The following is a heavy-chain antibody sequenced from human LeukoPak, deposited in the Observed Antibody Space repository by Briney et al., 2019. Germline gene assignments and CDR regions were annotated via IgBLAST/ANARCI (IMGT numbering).Heavy chain of an antibody. CDR3: ARGPSKSNAFDI. V-gene: IGHV3-7*01. J-gene: IGHJ3*02. Sequence: GGSLRLSCAASGFTFSSYWMSWVRQAPGKGLEWVANIKQDGSDKYYVDFVKGRFTISRDNAKNSLYVQMNSLRAEDTGVYYCARGPSKSNAFDIWGQGTMVTVSS. CDR1: GFTFSSYW. CDR2: IKQDGSDK.